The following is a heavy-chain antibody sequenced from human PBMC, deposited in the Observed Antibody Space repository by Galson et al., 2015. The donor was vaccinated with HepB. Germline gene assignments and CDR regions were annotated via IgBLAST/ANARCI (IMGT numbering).Heavy chain of an antibody. V-gene: IGHV4-59*01. Sequence: LSLTCTVSGGSISSYYWSWIRQPPGKGLEWIGYIYYSGSTNYNPSLKSRVTISVDTSKNQFSLKLSSVTAADTAVYYCARRGASYKFGAFDIWGQGTMVTVSS. CDR2: IYYSGST. J-gene: IGHJ3*02. CDR3: ARRGASYKFGAFDI. CDR1: GGSISSYY. D-gene: IGHD3-10*01.